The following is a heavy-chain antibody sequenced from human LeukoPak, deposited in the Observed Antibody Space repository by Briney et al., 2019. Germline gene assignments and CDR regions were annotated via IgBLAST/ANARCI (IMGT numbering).Heavy chain of an antibody. J-gene: IGHJ4*02. V-gene: IGHV3-7*01. D-gene: IGHD3-3*01. CDR2: INYDGSAK. CDR3: TRGDPDF. CDR1: GFTFSSYS. Sequence: GGSLSLSCAASGFTFSSYSMNWVRQAPGKGLEWVANINYDGSAKYYVDSVKGRFTISRDSAKNSLYLQMNSLRVDDTAVYYCTRGDPDFWGQGTLVTVSS.